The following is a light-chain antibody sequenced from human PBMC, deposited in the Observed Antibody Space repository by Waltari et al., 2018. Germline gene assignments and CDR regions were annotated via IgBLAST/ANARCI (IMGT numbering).Light chain of an antibody. Sequence: ELVFTQSQGTLSLSPGERATLSCRASQSVSKYLTWYQQRPGQAPRLLIYAASTRATGIPDRFSGSGYGTDFSLIISRLEPEDFAVYYCQNHERLPATFGQGTKVEIK. CDR2: AAS. V-gene: IGKV3-20*01. CDR3: QNHERLPAT. CDR1: QSVSKY. J-gene: IGKJ1*01.